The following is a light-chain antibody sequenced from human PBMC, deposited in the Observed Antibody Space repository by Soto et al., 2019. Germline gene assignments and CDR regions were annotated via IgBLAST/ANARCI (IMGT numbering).Light chain of an antibody. CDR3: QQYDSYSWT. J-gene: IGKJ1*01. Sequence: IHMTQSPATLSATAVDRVATTGRASQSISSWLAWYQHKPGKAPKLLIYDASNLDSGVPSRFSGSGSGTEFTLTISSLQTDDFASYYCQQYDSYSWTFGQGTKVDI. V-gene: IGKV1-5*01. CDR1: QSISSW. CDR2: DAS.